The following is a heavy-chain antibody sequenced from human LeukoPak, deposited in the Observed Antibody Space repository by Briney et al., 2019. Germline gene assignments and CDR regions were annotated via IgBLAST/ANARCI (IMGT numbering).Heavy chain of an antibody. CDR1: GFTFDDYA. Sequence: GRSLRLSCAAPGFTFDDYAMHWVRQAPGKGLEWVSGISWNSGSIGYADSVKGRFTISRDNAKNSLYLQMNSLRAEDTALYYCAKGGVGATLSYFDYWGQGTLVTVSS. CDR3: AKGGVGATLSYFDY. CDR2: ISWNSGSI. J-gene: IGHJ4*02. D-gene: IGHD1-26*01. V-gene: IGHV3-9*01.